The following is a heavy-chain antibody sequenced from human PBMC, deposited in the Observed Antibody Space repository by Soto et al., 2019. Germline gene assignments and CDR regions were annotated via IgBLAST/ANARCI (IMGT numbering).Heavy chain of an antibody. CDR2: IYYSGST. Sequence: SETLSLTCTVSGGSISSYYWSWIRQPPGKGLEWIGYIYYSGSTNYNPSLKSRVTISVDTSKNQFSLKLSSVTAADTAVYYCARDSRRGSSSWYGYWGQGTLVTVSS. D-gene: IGHD6-13*01. CDR3: ARDSRRGSSSWYGY. J-gene: IGHJ4*02. V-gene: IGHV4-59*01. CDR1: GGSISSYY.